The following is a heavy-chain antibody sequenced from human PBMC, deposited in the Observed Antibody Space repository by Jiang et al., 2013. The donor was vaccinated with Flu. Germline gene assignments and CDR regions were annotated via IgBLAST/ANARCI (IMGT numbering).Heavy chain of an antibody. J-gene: IGHJ6*02. CDR1: GYTFTSYY. CDR2: INPSGGST. V-gene: IGHV1-46*01. Sequence: EVKKPGASVKVSCKASGYTFTSYYMHWVRQAPGQGLEWMGIINPSGGSTSYAQKFQGRVTMTRDTSTSTVYMELSSLRSEDTAVYYCARITIFGVVSWPYYYGMDVWGQGTTVTVSS. CDR3: ARITIFGVVSWPYYYGMDV. D-gene: IGHD3-3*01.